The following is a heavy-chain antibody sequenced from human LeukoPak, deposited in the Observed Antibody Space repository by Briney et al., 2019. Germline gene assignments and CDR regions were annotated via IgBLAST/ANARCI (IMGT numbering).Heavy chain of an antibody. CDR3: TMYYDFWSGRKYYYYYYGMDV. J-gene: IGHJ6*02. V-gene: IGHV3-15*07. CDR2: IKSKTDGGTT. Sequence: GGSLRLSCAASGFTFSNAWINWVRQAPGKGLEWVGRIKSKTDGGTTDHAAPVKGRFTISRDDSKNTLYLQMNSLKTEDTAVYYCTMYYDFWSGRKYYYYYYGMDVWGQGTTVTVSS. CDR1: GFTFSNAW. D-gene: IGHD3-3*01.